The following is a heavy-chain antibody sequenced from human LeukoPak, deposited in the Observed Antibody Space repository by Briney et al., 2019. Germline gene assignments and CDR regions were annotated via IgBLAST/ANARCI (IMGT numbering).Heavy chain of an antibody. D-gene: IGHD6-13*01. CDR1: GCTFSRYS. CDR2: ISSSSSYI. CDR3: ARDVRPYSSSWYFDY. Sequence: GGCMRLSCAASGCTFSRYSMNWVRQAPGKGLEWVSSISSSSSYIYYADSVKGRFTISRDNAKNSLYLQMNSLRAEDTAVYYCARDVRPYSSSWYFDYWGQGTLVSVSS. V-gene: IGHV3-21*01. J-gene: IGHJ4*02.